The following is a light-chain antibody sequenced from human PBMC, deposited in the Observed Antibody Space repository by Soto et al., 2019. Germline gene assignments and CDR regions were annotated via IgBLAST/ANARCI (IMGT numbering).Light chain of an antibody. CDR2: AAS. CDR1: QSVSSN. Sequence: EIVLTQSPATLSVSPGERATLSCRASQSVSSNLAWYQQKPGQATRLLIYAASTRATGIPARFSGSGSGTEFTFTFSSLQSEDFAVYYCQQYNKWRTFGQGTK. CDR3: QQYNKWRT. J-gene: IGKJ1*01. V-gene: IGKV3-15*01.